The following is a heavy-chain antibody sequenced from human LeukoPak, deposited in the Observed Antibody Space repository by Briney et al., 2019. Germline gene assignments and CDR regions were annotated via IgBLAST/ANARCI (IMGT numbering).Heavy chain of an antibody. V-gene: IGHV4-59*10. CDR3: ARRGAGGWFDP. Sequence: SETLSLTCAVYGGSFSGYYWSWIRQPAGKGLEWIGRIYTSGSTNYNPSLKSRVTMSVDTSKNQFSLKLSSVTAADTAVYYCARRGAGGWFDPWGQGTLVTVSS. CDR2: IYTSGST. D-gene: IGHD1-26*01. J-gene: IGHJ5*02. CDR1: GGSFSGYY.